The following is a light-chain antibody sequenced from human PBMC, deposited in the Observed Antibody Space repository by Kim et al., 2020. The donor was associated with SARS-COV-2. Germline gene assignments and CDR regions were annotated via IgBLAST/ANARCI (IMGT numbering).Light chain of an antibody. Sequence: ASVGAGVTITCRASQSISIFLNWYQQKPGKAPKLLIYTAFSLQTGVPSRFSGSGSGTDFTLTINGLQPEDFATYYCQQTYSTPPYTFGQGTKLEI. CDR3: QQTYSTPPYT. CDR1: QSISIF. V-gene: IGKV1-39*01. J-gene: IGKJ2*01. CDR2: TAF.